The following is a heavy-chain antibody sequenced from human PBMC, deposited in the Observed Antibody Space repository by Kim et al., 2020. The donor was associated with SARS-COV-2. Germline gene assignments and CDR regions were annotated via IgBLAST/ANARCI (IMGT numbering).Heavy chain of an antibody. CDR3: ARVLSYGSRMDV. J-gene: IGHJ6*02. D-gene: IGHD5-18*01. Sequence: GGSLRLSCAASGFTVSSNYMSWVRQAPGKGLEWVSVIYSGGSTYYADSVKGRFTISRDNSKNTLYLQMNSLRAEDTAVYYCARVLSYGSRMDVWGQGTTVTVSS. CDR1: GFTVSSNY. CDR2: IYSGGST. V-gene: IGHV3-53*01.